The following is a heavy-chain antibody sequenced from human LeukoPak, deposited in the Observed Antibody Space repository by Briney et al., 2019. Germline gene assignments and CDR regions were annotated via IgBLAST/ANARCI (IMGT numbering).Heavy chain of an antibody. CDR3: ATSTVAPVGPFDP. CDR2: IYYSGST. CDR1: GGSISSGGYY. J-gene: IGHJ5*02. V-gene: IGHV4-31*03. Sequence: PSETLSLTCTVSGGSISSGGYYWSWIRQHPGKGLEWIGYIYYSGSTYCNPSLKGRLTISVDTSKNQFSLKLSSVTAADTAIYYCATSTVAPVGPFDPWGQGTLVTVSS. D-gene: IGHD4-17*01.